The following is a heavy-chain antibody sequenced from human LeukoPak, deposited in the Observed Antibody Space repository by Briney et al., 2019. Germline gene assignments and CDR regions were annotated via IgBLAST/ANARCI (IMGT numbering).Heavy chain of an antibody. D-gene: IGHD3-16*01. Sequence: GGSLRLSCAASGFTFASYEMNWVRQAPGKGLEWLSYISSSGSTVYSADSLKGRFTISRDNARNSLFLQMSSLRGEDTAVYYCARGIRYAFDIWGQGTRVTVSS. CDR1: GFTFASYE. CDR3: ARGIRYAFDI. CDR2: ISSSGSTV. J-gene: IGHJ3*02. V-gene: IGHV3-48*03.